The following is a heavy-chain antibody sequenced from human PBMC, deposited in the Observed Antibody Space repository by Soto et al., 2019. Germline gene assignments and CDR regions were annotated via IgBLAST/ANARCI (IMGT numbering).Heavy chain of an antibody. V-gene: IGHV4-34*01. CDR1: GGSFSGYY. D-gene: IGHD3-10*01. CDR2: INHSGST. CDR3: ARAGSSITMVRGVRNWFDP. J-gene: IGHJ5*02. Sequence: SETLSLTXAVYGGSFSGYYWSWIRQPPGKGLEWIGEINHSGSTNYNPSLKSRVTISVDTSKNQFSLKLSSVTAADTAVYYCARAGSSITMVRGVRNWFDPWGQGTLVTVSS.